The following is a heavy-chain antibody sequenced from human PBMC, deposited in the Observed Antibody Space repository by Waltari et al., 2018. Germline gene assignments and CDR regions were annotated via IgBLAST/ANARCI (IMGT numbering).Heavy chain of an antibody. CDR1: GDSMGSSDW. CDR2: IQRSGRT. Sequence: QMQLQESGPGLVKPSGTLSLTCTVSGDSMGSSDWWSCVRQTPEKGLEWIGQIQRSGRTHYNPSFESRVTISIDTSKNQFSLKVTSTTAADTAVYYCARDRGRGIYLDAWGRGTLVTVSP. V-gene: IGHV4-4*02. J-gene: IGHJ4*02. D-gene: IGHD2-15*01. CDR3: ARDRGRGIYLDA.